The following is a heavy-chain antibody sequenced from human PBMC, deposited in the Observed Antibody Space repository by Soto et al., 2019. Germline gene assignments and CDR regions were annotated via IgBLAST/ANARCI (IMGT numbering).Heavy chain of an antibody. V-gene: IGHV3-7*05. CDR3: ARMHSGSYYLDY. D-gene: IGHD1-26*01. CDR1: GFTFSAYW. J-gene: IGHJ4*02. CDR2: TKQDGSER. Sequence: GGSLRLSCAASGFTFSAYWMSWVRQPPGKGLEWVANTKQDGSERNYVDSVKGRFTISRDNAKNSLFLQMNSLRAEDTAAYYCARMHSGSYYLDYWGQGALVTVSS.